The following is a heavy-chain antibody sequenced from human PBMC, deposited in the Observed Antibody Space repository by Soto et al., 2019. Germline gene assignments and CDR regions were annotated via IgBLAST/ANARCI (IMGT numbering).Heavy chain of an antibody. J-gene: IGHJ4*02. Sequence: QVQLVQSGAEEKKPGASVKVSCKASGYTFTSYAMHWVRQAPGQRLEWMGWINAGNGNTKYSQKSQGRVTITRDTSASRAYMELISLRSEDTAVYYCARRSGYYLIDDYWGQGTLVTVSS. CDR1: GYTFTSYA. CDR2: INAGNGNT. CDR3: ARRSGYYLIDDY. D-gene: IGHD3-22*01. V-gene: IGHV1-3*05.